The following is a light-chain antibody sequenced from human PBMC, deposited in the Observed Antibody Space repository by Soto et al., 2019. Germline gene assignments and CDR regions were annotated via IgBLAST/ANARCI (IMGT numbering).Light chain of an antibody. J-gene: IGKJ2*01. CDR1: QSFASY. V-gene: IGKV3-11*01. CDR3: QLRTNWPPSYT. Sequence: EIVLTQSPATPSLSPGERATLSCRASQSFASYLAWYQQKPGQAPRLLIYDASNRATGIPARFSGSGSGTDFTLTISSLEPEDFAVYYCQLRTNWPPSYTFGQGTKLEIK. CDR2: DAS.